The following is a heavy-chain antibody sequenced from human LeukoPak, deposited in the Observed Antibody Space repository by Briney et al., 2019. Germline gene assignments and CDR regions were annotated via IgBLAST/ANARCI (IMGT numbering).Heavy chain of an antibody. CDR1: GFAFGDYS. CDR2: IRIKAYGGTT. CDR3: SRGHCSGGSCYFDFDY. V-gene: IGHV3-49*03. Sequence: GGSLRLSCTASGFAFGDYSMSWLRQAPGKGLEWVGFIRIKAYGGTTEHAASVKGRFTISRDDSKSIAYLQMNSLKTEDTAVYYCSRGHCSGGSCYFDFDYWGRGTLVTVSS. J-gene: IGHJ4*02. D-gene: IGHD2-15*01.